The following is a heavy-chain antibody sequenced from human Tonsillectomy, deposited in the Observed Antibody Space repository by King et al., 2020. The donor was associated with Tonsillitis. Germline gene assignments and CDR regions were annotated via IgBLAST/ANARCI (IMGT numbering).Heavy chain of an antibody. CDR3: ATYSGSSNWFAP. D-gene: IGHD1-26*01. CDR1: GGSFSGYY. J-gene: IGHJ5*02. Sequence: VQLQQWGAGLLKPSETLSLTCAVYGGSFSGYYWSWIRQPPGKGLEWIGEINHSGSTNYNPSLKSRVTISVDTSKNQFSLQLSSVTAADTAVYYCATYSGSSNWFAPWGQGTLVPVSS. V-gene: IGHV4-34*01. CDR2: INHSGST.